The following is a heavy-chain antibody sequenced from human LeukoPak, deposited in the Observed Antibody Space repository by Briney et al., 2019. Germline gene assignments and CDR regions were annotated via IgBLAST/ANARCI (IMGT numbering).Heavy chain of an antibody. D-gene: IGHD3-3*01. CDR3: ARDDFWSGSHDAFDI. CDR2: ISSSGSTI. CDR1: GFTFSSYG. V-gene: IGHV3-48*04. Sequence: QAGGSLRLSCAASGFTFSSYGMHWVRQAPGKGLVWVSYISSSGSTIYYAASVKGRFTISRDNAKNSLYLQMNSLRAEDTAVYYCARDDFWSGSHDAFDIWGQGTMVTVSS. J-gene: IGHJ3*02.